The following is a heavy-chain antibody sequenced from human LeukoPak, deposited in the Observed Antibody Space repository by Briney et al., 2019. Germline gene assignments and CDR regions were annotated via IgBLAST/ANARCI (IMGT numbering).Heavy chain of an antibody. D-gene: IGHD6-13*01. J-gene: IGHJ6*03. Sequence: PSETLSLTCAVYGGSFSGYYWSWIRQPPGKGLEWIGSVLRTGNTHYSSSLKSRVTISVDTSTNQFSLQLRSVTAADTAVYYCARGSSSWLDYYMDVWGKGTTVTVSS. CDR2: VLRTGNT. V-gene: IGHV4-34*01. CDR3: ARGSSSWLDYYMDV. CDR1: GGSFSGYY.